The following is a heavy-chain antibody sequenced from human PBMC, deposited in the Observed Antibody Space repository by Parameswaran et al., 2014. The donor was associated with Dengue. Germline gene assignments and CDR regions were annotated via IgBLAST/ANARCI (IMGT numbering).Heavy chain of an antibody. J-gene: IGHJ4*02. Sequence: VRQMPGKGLEWVANIKQDGSEKYYVDSVKGRFTISRDNAKNSLYLQMNSLRAEDTAVYYCARIGDYGDFDYWGQGSLVTVSS. V-gene: IGHV3-7*04. D-gene: IGHD4-17*01. CDR2: IKQDGSEK. CDR3: ARIGDYGDFDY.